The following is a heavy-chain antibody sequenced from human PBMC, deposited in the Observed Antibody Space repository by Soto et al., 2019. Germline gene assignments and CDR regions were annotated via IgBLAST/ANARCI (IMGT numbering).Heavy chain of an antibody. J-gene: IGHJ3*02. D-gene: IGHD5-12*01. V-gene: IGHV3-48*01. Sequence: LRLSCAASGFTFSSYSMNWVRQAPGKGLEWVSYISSSSSTIYYADSVKGRFTISRDNAKNSLYLQMNSPRAEDTAVYYCARSGYSGYDYRGAFDIWGQGTMVTVSS. CDR1: GFTFSSYS. CDR2: ISSSSSTI. CDR3: ARSGYSGYDYRGAFDI.